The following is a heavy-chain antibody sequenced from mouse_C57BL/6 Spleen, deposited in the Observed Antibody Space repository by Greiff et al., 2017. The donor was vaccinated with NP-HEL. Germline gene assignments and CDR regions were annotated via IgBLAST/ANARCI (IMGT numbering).Heavy chain of an antibody. CDR3: ARGVYYDYDGNY. CDR2: ISSGSSTI. J-gene: IGHJ2*01. D-gene: IGHD2-4*01. CDR1: GFTFSDYG. Sequence: EVMLVESGGGLVKPGGSLKLSCAASGFTFSDYGMHWVRQAPEKGLEWVAYISSGSSTIYYADTVKGRFTISRDNAKNTLFLQMTSLRSEDTAMYYCARGVYYDYDGNYWGQGTTRTVSS. V-gene: IGHV5-17*01.